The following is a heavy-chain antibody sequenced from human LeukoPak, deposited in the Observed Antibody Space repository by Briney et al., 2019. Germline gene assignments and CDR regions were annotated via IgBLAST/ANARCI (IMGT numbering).Heavy chain of an antibody. D-gene: IGHD3-10*01. V-gene: IGHV1-2*02. CDR2: INPNSGGT. J-gene: IGHJ3*02. Sequence: ASVKVSCKASGYTFTGYYMYWVRQAPGQGLEWMGWINPNSGGTNYAQKFQGRVTMTRDTSISTAYMELSRLRSDDTAVYYCARDLPTIPKFLWFGEARDDAFDIWGQGTMVTVSS. CDR1: GYTFTGYY. CDR3: ARDLPTIPKFLWFGEARDDAFDI.